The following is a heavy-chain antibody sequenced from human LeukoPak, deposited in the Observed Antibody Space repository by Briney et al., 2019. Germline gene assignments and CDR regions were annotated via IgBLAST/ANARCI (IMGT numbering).Heavy chain of an antibody. Sequence: SETLSLTCTVSGGSVSSYYWSWIRQPLGKGLEWIGYMYYSGSPNYNPSLKSRVTVSVDTSKNQFSLKLSSVTAADTAVYYCARLMTTVILGAFDIWGHGAMVTVSS. CDR1: GGSVSSYY. CDR3: ARLMTTVILGAFDI. CDR2: MYYSGSP. J-gene: IGHJ3*02. D-gene: IGHD4-11*01. V-gene: IGHV4-59*08.